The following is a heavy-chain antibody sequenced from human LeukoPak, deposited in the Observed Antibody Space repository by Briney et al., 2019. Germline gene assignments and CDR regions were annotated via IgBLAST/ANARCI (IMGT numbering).Heavy chain of an antibody. J-gene: IGHJ6*04. CDR1: GGSVSSGSYY. V-gene: IGHV4-61*01. CDR3: ARDRGYTVPYYYGMDV. D-gene: IGHD5-24*01. CDR2: IYHSGST. Sequence: TSETLSLTCTVSGGSVSSGSYYWSRIRQPPGKGLEWVGYIYHSGSTNYNPSLKSRVTISVDTSKNQFSLKVTSVTAADTAVYYCARDRGYTVPYYYGMDVWGKGTTVTVSS.